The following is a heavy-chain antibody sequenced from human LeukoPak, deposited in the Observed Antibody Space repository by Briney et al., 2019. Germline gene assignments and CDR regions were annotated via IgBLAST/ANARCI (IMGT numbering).Heavy chain of an antibody. Sequence: GESLKISCKSSGYSFTNYWIAWVRQMPGKGLEWMGLIYPGDSDTRYSPSFQGQVTISADKSISTAYLQWSSLKASGSAMYYCARGGLSNWFDPWGQGTLVTVSS. CDR2: IYPGDSDT. V-gene: IGHV5-51*01. D-gene: IGHD2/OR15-2a*01. CDR3: ARGGLSNWFDP. J-gene: IGHJ5*02. CDR1: GYSFTNYW.